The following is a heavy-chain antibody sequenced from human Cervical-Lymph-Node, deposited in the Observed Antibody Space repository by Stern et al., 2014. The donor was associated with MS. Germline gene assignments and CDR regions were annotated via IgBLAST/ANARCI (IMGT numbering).Heavy chain of an antibody. CDR1: GFTFSNYA. CDR3: ARPTEECLVRWGWFDP. V-gene: IGHV3-30*04. D-gene: IGHD6-19*01. CDR2: ISYDGENR. Sequence: MQLVESGGGVVQPGGSLRLSCAASGFTFSNYAMHWVRQAPGMGLEWVAVISYDGENRYYADSVKGRFTISRDSSKNTLYLQMNSLRTEDTAMYYCARPTEECLVRWGWFDPWGQGTLVIVSS. J-gene: IGHJ5*02.